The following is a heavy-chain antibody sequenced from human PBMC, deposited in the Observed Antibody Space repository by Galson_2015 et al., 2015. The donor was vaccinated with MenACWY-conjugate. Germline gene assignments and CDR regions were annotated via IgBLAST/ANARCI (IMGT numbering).Heavy chain of an antibody. V-gene: IGHV3-13*01. D-gene: IGHD3-10*01. J-gene: IGHJ3*02. CDR2: IGSAGDT. Sequence: SLRLSCAASGFAFNNYDVHWVRQVPGKGLEWVSAIGSAGDTYYPDSVKGRFTISRENDKNSLYLQMSSLRAEDTAVYFCASGTYFGSGSYSKGANVFHIWGQGTMVTVS. CDR1: GFAFNNYD. CDR3: ASGTYFGSGSYSKGANVFHI.